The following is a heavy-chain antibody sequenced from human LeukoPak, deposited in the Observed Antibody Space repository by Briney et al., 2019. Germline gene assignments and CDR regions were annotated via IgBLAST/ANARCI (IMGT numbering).Heavy chain of an antibody. CDR1: GGSFSGHY. J-gene: IGHJ3*02. Sequence: SETLSLTCAVYGGSFSGHYWTWIRQPPGKGLQWIGEVNDRGSTNYNPSLKSRLTISEDKSKKQFSLNLTSVTAADTAMYYCARTVPPFELHDSTDYKDDVDIWGQGTMVTVSS. CDR3: ARTVPPFELHDSTDYKDDVDI. CDR2: VNDRGST. D-gene: IGHD4-11*01. V-gene: IGHV4-34*01.